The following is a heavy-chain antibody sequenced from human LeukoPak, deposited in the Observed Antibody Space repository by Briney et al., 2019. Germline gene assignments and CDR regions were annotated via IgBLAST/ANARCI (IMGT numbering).Heavy chain of an antibody. CDR3: ARSLVYDSSGTDY. CDR2: MRPNSSNT. V-gene: IGHV1-8*02. Sequence: SVTVSCKASGYTVTSYDINWVRQATGQGLEWMGWMRPNSSNTGYGQKFQGRVTMTRNTSISTAYMELSSLRSEDTAVYYCARSLVYDSSGTDYWGQGTLVTVSS. J-gene: IGHJ4*02. D-gene: IGHD3-22*01. CDR1: GYTVTSYD.